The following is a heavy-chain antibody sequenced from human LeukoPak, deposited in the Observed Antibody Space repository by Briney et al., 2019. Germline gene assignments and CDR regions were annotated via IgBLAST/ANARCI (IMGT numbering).Heavy chain of an antibody. D-gene: IGHD2-2*01. Sequence: GRSLRLSCAASGFTFSNCGMSWVRQAPGQGLGWVAVIWYDGNNKYYADSVQGRSTISSDNSKNTLYLHMNSLRAEDTAVYYCAKDLTSSTTVIDYWGQGTLVIVSS. CDR3: AKDLTSSTTVIDY. CDR1: GFTFSNCG. V-gene: IGHV3-33*06. CDR2: IWYDGNNK. J-gene: IGHJ4*02.